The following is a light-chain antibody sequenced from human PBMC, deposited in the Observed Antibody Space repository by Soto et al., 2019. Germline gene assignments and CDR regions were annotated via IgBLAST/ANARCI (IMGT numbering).Light chain of an antibody. Sequence: DIQMTQSPSTLSASVGDRVTITCRASQSISSWLAWYQQKPGKAPKLLIYKASSLEPGVPSRFSGRGSGTEFTLTISSLQPDDFATYYCQHSNTFGPGTKVDIK. CDR1: QSISSW. J-gene: IGKJ3*01. CDR2: KAS. V-gene: IGKV1-5*03. CDR3: QHSNT.